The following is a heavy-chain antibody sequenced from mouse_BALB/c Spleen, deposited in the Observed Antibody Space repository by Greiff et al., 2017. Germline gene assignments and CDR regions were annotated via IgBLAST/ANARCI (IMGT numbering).Heavy chain of an antibody. CDR1: GFTFSDYY. D-gene: IGHD2-12*01. CDR2: ISDGGSYT. CDR3: AREGTTAMDY. Sequence: DVKLVESGGGLVKPGGSLKLSCAASGFTFSDYYMYWVRQTPEKRLEWVATISDGGSYTYYPDSVKGRFTISRDNAKNNLYLQMSSLKSEDTAMYYCAREGTTAMDYWGQGTSVTVSS. J-gene: IGHJ4*01. V-gene: IGHV5-4*02.